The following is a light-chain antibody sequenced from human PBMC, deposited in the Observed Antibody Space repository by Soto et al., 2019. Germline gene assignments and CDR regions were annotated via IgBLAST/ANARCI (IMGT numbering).Light chain of an antibody. CDR3: QQYGSSPQT. CDR1: QSVSSSY. J-gene: IGKJ1*01. Sequence: EIVLTQSPGTLSLSPGERATLSCRASQSVSSSYLDWYQQTPGQAPRLLIYGASSRATGIPDRFSGSGSGTDFPLTISRLEPEDFAVYYCQQYGSSPQTFGQGTKVEIK. CDR2: GAS. V-gene: IGKV3-20*01.